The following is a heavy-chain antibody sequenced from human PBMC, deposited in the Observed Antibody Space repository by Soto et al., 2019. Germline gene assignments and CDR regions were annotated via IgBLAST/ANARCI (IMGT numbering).Heavy chain of an antibody. J-gene: IGHJ5*02. V-gene: IGHV4-31*03. CDR3: ATQTGFTNWFDP. CDR1: GGSISSGGYY. Sequence: SETLSLTCTVSGGSISSGGYYWSWIRQHPGKGLEWIGYMYYSGSAYYNPSLKSRVTISVDTSKNQFSLKLSSVTAADTAVYYGATQTGFTNWFDPWGQGILVTVSS. CDR2: MYYSGSA. D-gene: IGHD1-1*01.